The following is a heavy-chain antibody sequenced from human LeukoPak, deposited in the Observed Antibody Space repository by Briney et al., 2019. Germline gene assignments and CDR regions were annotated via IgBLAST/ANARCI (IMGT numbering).Heavy chain of an antibody. CDR2: INHSGST. Sequence: PSETLSLTCAVYGGSFSGYYWSWIRQPPGKGLEWIGGINHSGSTNYNPSLKSRVTISGDTSKNQFSLKLSSVTAADTAVYYCARGRGITMIVASTRYFQHWGQGTLVTVSS. CDR1: GGSFSGYY. J-gene: IGHJ1*01. V-gene: IGHV4-34*01. D-gene: IGHD3-22*01. CDR3: ARGRGITMIVASTRYFQH.